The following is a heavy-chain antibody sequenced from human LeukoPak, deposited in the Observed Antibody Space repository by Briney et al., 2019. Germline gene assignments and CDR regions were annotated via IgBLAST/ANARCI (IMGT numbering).Heavy chain of an antibody. V-gene: IGHV4-34*01. CDR3: ARESRRRYCSSTSCSSYWFDP. CDR1: GGSFSGYY. J-gene: IGHJ5*02. Sequence: KPSETLSLTCAVYGGSFSGYYCSWIRQPPGKWLEWIGEINHSGSTDYNPSLKSRVTISVDTSKNQFSLKLSSVTAADTAVYYCARESRRRYCSSTSCSSYWFDPWGQGTLVTVSS. D-gene: IGHD2-2*01. CDR2: INHSGST.